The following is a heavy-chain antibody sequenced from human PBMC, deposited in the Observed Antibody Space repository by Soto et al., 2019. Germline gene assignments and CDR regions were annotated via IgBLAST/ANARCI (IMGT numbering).Heavy chain of an antibody. CDR2: IDPSDSYT. J-gene: IGHJ4*02. CDR1: GYSFTSYW. D-gene: IGHD5-18*01. V-gene: IGHV5-10-1*03. Sequence: EVQLVQSGAEVKKPGESLRISCKGSGYSFTSYWISWVRQTPGKGLEWMGRIDPSDSYTNYSPSFQGHVTISADKSISTAYLQWSSLKASDTAMYYCARRGEGGRIQLWLGEYYFDYWGQGTLVTVSS. CDR3: ARRGEGGRIQLWLGEYYFDY.